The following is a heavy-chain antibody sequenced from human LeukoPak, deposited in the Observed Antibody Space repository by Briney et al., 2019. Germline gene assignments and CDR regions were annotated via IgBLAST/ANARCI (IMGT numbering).Heavy chain of an antibody. Sequence: GASVKVSCKASGYTFTGYYMHWVRQAPGQGLEWMGWISAYNGNTNYAQKLQGRVTMTTDTSTSTAYMELRSLRSDDTAVYYCAREPNYYDSSGYCYWGQGTLVTVSS. CDR1: GYTFTGYY. CDR2: ISAYNGNT. D-gene: IGHD3-22*01. V-gene: IGHV1-18*04. CDR3: AREPNYYDSSGYCY. J-gene: IGHJ4*02.